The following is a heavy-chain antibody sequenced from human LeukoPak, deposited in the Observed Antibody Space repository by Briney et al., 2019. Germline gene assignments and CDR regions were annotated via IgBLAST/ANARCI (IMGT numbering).Heavy chain of an antibody. Sequence: GGSLRLSCAASGFIFSSYWMSWVRQAPGKGLEWVAVISYDGSNKYYADSVKGRFTISRDNSKNTLYLQMNSLRAEDTAVYYCASGNRFDYWGQGTLVTVSS. D-gene: IGHD1-14*01. J-gene: IGHJ4*02. V-gene: IGHV3-30-3*01. CDR3: ASGNRFDY. CDR2: ISYDGSNK. CDR1: GFIFSSYW.